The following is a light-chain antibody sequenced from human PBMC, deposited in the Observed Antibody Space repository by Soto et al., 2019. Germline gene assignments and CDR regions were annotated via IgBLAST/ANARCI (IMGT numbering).Light chain of an antibody. J-gene: IGKJ5*01. CDR1: QIIKTFY. CDR2: GVY. CDR3: QFYGSSLIT. V-gene: IGKV3-20*01. Sequence: VLTQSPGTLYLSPGETATLSCRASQIIKTFYFGWYQQKPGQSPRLLIYGVYSRATGTPDRFSGSGSGTDFTLTISRLEPEGSAVYYCQFYGSSLITFGQGTRLEIK.